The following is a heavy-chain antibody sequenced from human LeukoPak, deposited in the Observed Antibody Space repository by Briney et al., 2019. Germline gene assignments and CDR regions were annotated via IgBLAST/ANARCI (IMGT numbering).Heavy chain of an antibody. J-gene: IGHJ3*02. CDR1: GFTFSTYA. D-gene: IGHD3-3*01. CDR2: ISGSGGST. V-gene: IGHV3-23*01. CDR3: ARRFLEWLLKSDDAFDI. Sequence: GGSLRLSCAASGFTFSTYAMSWVRQAPGKGLEWVSLISGSGGSTYYADSVRGRFTISRDNSKNTVYLRMNSLSAEDTAIYYCARRFLEWLLKSDDAFDIWGQGTMVTVSS.